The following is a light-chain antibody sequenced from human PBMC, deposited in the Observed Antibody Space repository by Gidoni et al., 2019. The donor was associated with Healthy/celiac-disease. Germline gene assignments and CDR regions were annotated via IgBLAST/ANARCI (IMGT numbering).Light chain of an antibody. V-gene: IGKV1-5*01. J-gene: IGKJ3*01. CDR2: DAS. CDR1: QSISSW. Sequence: DIQMTQSPATLSASVGDRVTITCRASQSISSWLAWYQQKPGKAPKLLIYDASSLESGVPSRFSGSGSGTEFTLTISSLPPADFATSFCPPSPRSSRFPFGP. CDR3: PPSPRSSRFP.